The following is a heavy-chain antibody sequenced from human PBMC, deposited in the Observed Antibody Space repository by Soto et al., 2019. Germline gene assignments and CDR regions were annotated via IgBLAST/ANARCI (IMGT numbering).Heavy chain of an antibody. J-gene: IGHJ3*02. CDR2: IWYDGSNK. Sequence: GGSLRLSCAASGFTFSSYGMHWVRQAPGKGLEWVAVIWYDGSNKYYADSVKGRFTISRDNSKNTLYLQMNSLRAEDTAVYYCARDTRQQLVETDAFDIWGQGTMVTVSS. V-gene: IGHV3-33*01. CDR3: ARDTRQQLVETDAFDI. CDR1: GFTFSSYG. D-gene: IGHD6-13*01.